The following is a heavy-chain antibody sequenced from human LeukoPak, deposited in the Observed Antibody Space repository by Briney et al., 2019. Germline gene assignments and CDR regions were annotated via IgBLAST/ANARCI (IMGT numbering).Heavy chain of an antibody. CDR3: ARDSRGAFDY. D-gene: IGHD3-10*01. Sequence: PGGSLRLSCAVSGFTFNSYWMSWVRQAPGKGLEWVANIKQAGSEKYYVDSVKGRFTISRDNAKNSLYLQMNSLRAEDTAVYYCARDSRGAFDYWGQGTLVTVSS. V-gene: IGHV3-7*01. CDR1: GFTFNSYW. J-gene: IGHJ4*02. CDR2: IKQAGSEK.